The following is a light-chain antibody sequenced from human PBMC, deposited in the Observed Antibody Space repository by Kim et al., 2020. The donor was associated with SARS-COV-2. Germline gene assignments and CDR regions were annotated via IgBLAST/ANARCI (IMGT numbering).Light chain of an antibody. V-gene: IGLV3-1*01. J-gene: IGLJ2*01. CDR1: KLGDKY. Sequence: VSPGQTASITCSGYKLGDKYACWYQQKPGQSPVLVIYQDSQRPSGIPERFSGSNSGNTATLTISGTQAMDEADYYCQAWDSSTAVVFGGGTKLTVL. CDR2: QDS. CDR3: QAWDSSTAVV.